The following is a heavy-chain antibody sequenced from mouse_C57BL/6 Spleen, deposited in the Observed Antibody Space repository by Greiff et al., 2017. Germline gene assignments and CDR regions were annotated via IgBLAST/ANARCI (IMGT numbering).Heavy chain of an antibody. D-gene: IGHD4-1*01. Sequence: EVQLVESGGGLVKPGGSLKLSCAASGFTFSDYGMHWVRQAPEKWLEWVAYISSGSSTIYHADTVKGRFTISRDNAKNTLFLQMTSLRSEDTAMYYCARMGLGRFYYFDYWGQGTTLTVSS. J-gene: IGHJ2*01. V-gene: IGHV5-17*01. CDR3: ARMGLGRFYYFDY. CDR2: ISSGSSTI. CDR1: GFTFSDYG.